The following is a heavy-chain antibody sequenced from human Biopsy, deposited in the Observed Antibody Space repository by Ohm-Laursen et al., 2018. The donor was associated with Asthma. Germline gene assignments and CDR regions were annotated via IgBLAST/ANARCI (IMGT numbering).Heavy chain of an antibody. CDR1: GGSISSFY. J-gene: IGHJ4*02. Sequence: PGTLSLTCSVYGGSISSFYWSWIRPSPEKGLEWMGYVYWAGSTNYNPSLKSRITMSVDTSKNRMFLELTSVTAADTAIYYCVRAVRNEQWLAPFDYWGQGKPVTVSS. V-gene: IGHV4-59*01. CDR2: VYWAGST. CDR3: VRAVRNEQWLAPFDY. D-gene: IGHD6-19*01.